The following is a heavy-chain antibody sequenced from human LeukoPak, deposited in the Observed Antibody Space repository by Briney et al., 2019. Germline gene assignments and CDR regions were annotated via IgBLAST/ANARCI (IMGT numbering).Heavy chain of an antibody. V-gene: IGHV3-23*01. CDR2: ISGSGGST. D-gene: IGHD3-22*01. CDR3: AKESPDYYDSSGYYRRRYYYYGMDV. CDR1: GFTLSSYA. J-gene: IGHJ6*02. Sequence: GGSLRLSCAASGFTLSSYAMSWVRQAPGKGLEWVSAISGSGGSTYYADSVKGRFTISRDNSKNTLYLQMNSLRAEDTAVYYCAKESPDYYDSSGYYRRRYYYYGMDVWGQGTTVTVSS.